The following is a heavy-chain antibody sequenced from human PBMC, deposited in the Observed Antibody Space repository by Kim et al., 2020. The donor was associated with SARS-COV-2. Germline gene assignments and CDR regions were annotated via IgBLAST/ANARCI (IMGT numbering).Heavy chain of an antibody. V-gene: IGHV4-31*03. D-gene: IGHD3-22*01. CDR3: ARAIITMLVVFGAFDI. Sequence: SETLSLTCTVSGGSISSGGYYWSWIRQHPGKGLEWIGYIYYSGSTYYNPSLKSRVTISVDTSKNQFSLKLSSVTAADTAVYYCARAIITMLVVFGAFDIWGQGKMVTVSS. CDR2: IYYSGST. CDR1: GGSISSGGYY. J-gene: IGHJ3*02.